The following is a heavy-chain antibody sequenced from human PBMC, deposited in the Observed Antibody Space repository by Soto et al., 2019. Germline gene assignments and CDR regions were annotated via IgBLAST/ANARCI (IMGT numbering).Heavy chain of an antibody. V-gene: IGHV3-23*01. CDR3: AKDVESSGWYFYYGMDV. J-gene: IGHJ6*02. Sequence: GGSLRLSCAASGFTFSSYAMSWVRQAPGKGLEWVSAISGSGGSTYYADSVKGRFTISRDNSKNTLYLQMNSLRAEDTAVYYCAKDVESSGWYFYYGMDVWGQGTTVTVSS. D-gene: IGHD6-19*01. CDR2: ISGSGGST. CDR1: GFTFSSYA.